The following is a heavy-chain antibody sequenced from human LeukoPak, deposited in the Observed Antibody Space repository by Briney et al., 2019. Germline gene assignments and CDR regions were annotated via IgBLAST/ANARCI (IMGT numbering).Heavy chain of an antibody. CDR2: ISNNGGYT. Sequence: GRSLRLSCVASGFTFSSSAMSWVRQAPGKGLEWVSAISNNGGYTYYADSVQGRFTISRDNSKSTLCLQMNSLRAEDTAVYYCAKQLGYCSDGSCYFPYWGQGTLVTVSS. CDR3: AKQLGYCSDGSCYFPY. V-gene: IGHV3-23*01. J-gene: IGHJ4*02. D-gene: IGHD2-15*01. CDR1: GFTFSSSA.